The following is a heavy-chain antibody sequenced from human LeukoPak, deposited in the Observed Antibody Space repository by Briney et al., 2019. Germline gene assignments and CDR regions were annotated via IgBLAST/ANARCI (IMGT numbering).Heavy chain of an antibody. Sequence: PSETLSLTCTVSGGSISSSSYYWGWIRQPPGKGLEWIGSIYYSGSTYYNPSLKSRVTISVDTSKNQFSLKLSSVTAADTAVYYCARDAVEYSSSVTFDYWGQGTLVTVSS. CDR1: GGSISSSSYY. J-gene: IGHJ4*02. V-gene: IGHV4-39*07. CDR3: ARDAVEYSSSVTFDY. D-gene: IGHD6-6*01. CDR2: IYYSGST.